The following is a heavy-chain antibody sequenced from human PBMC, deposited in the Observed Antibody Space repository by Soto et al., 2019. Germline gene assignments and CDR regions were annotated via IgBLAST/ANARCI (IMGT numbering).Heavy chain of an antibody. CDR2: IYYSGNT. CDR1: GGSVSRANYY. J-gene: IGHJ4*02. CDR3: ARVSGSYYHVYYFDY. V-gene: IGHV4-61*01. Sequence: PSETLSLTCTVSGGSVSRANYYWGWIRQPPGKGLEWIGSIYYSGNTNYNPSLNSRVTISVDTSKNQFSLRLSSVTAADTAVYYCARVSGSYYHVYYFDYWGQGTLVTVSS. D-gene: IGHD1-26*01.